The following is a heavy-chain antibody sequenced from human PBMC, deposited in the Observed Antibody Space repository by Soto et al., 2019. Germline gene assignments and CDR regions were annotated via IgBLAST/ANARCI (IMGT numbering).Heavy chain of an antibody. J-gene: IGHJ4*02. V-gene: IGHV1-18*04. CDR2: ISAYNGNT. D-gene: IGHD6-13*01. Sequence: ASVKVSCKASGYTFTSYGINWVRQAPGQGLEWMGWISAYNGNTNYAQKLQGGVTMTTDTSTSTAYMELRSLRSDDTAVYYCARIDPLGYSSSWAQDYWGQGTLVTVS. CDR1: GYTFTSYG. CDR3: ARIDPLGYSSSWAQDY.